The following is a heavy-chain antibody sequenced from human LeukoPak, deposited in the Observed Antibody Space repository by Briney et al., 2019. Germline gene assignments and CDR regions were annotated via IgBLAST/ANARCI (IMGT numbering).Heavy chain of an antibody. CDR3: ARDWVSKLRETEWFDP. V-gene: IGHV1-18*01. D-gene: IGHD3-16*01. Sequence: ASVKVSCKASGYTFTSYGISWVRQAPGQGLEWMGWISAYNGNTNYAQKLQGRVTMTTDTSTSTAYMELRSLRSDDTAVYYCARDWVSKLRETEWFDPWGQGTLVTVSS. CDR1: GYTFTSYG. J-gene: IGHJ5*02. CDR2: ISAYNGNT.